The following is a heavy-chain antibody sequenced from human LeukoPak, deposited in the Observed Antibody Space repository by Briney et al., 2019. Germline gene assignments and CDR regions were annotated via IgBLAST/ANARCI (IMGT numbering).Heavy chain of an antibody. CDR3: ARLYSGTRPPDY. CDR1: GGPLNSPNYY. CDR2: IYYSGRT. Sequence: PSETLSLTCIVSGGPLNSPNYYWGWIRQPPGKGLEWIGTIYYSGRTYYNPSLKSRVTISVDTSKNQFSLKLSSMTAADTAVYYCARLYSGTRPPDYWGQGTLVTVSS. V-gene: IGHV4-39*01. D-gene: IGHD3-10*01. J-gene: IGHJ4*02.